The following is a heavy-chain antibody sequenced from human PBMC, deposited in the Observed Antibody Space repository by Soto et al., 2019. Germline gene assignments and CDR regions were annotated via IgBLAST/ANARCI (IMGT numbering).Heavy chain of an antibody. CDR3: ARGSIGFLKGGWFDP. CDR2: ISSTGNTI. V-gene: IGHV3-11*01. D-gene: IGHD6-25*01. CDR1: GFTFSDYS. Sequence: GGSLRLSCAVSGFTFSDYSMNWLRQAPGKGLEWVSYISSTGNTIYYADSVKGRFTISRDTANNSLHLQMNSLRADDTAVYFCARGSIGFLKGGWFDPWGQGTLVTVSS. J-gene: IGHJ5*02.